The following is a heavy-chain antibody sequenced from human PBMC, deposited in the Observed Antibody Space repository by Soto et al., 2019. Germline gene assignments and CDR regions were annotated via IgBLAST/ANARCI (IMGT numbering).Heavy chain of an antibody. CDR3: ARLALRFHGAFDM. J-gene: IGHJ3*02. Sequence: QVQLQQWGAGLLKPSETLSLTCAVYGGSFSGYYWSWIRQPPGKGLEWIGEINHSGSTNYNPSLKSRVTISVDTSKNQLSLKLSSVTAADTAVYYCARLALRFHGAFDMWGQGTMVTVSS. D-gene: IGHD3-3*01. CDR1: GGSFSGYY. V-gene: IGHV4-34*01. CDR2: INHSGST.